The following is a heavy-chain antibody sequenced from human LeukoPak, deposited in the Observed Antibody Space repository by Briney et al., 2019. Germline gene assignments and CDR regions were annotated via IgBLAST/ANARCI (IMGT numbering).Heavy chain of an antibody. D-gene: IGHD3-22*01. CDR2: IYYSGST. Sequence: SQTLSLTCTVSGGSISSGGYYWSWIRQHPGKGLEWIGYIYYSGSTYYNPSLKSRVTISVDTSKNQFSLKLSSVTAADTAVYYCAKSGYSSGYYSLDYWGRGTLVTVSS. V-gene: IGHV4-31*03. CDR3: AKSGYSSGYYSLDY. CDR1: GGSISSGGYY. J-gene: IGHJ4*02.